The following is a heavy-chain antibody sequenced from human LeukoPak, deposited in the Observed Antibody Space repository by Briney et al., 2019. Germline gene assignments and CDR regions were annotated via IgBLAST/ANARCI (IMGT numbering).Heavy chain of an antibody. Sequence: GGSLRLSCAASGFTFNSYGMSWVRQAPGKGLEWVANIKQDGSEKYYVDSVKGRFTISRDNAKNSLYLQMNSLRAEDTAVYYCAREGTAAAAVEYWGQGTPVTVSS. D-gene: IGHD6-13*01. CDR3: AREGTAAAAVEY. V-gene: IGHV3-7*01. CDR1: GFTFNSYG. J-gene: IGHJ4*02. CDR2: IKQDGSEK.